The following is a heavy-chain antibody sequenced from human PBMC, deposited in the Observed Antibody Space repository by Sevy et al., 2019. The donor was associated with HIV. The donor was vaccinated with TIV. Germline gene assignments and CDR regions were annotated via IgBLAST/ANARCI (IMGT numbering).Heavy chain of an antibody. CDR3: ARDLPPSATTVAHFDY. J-gene: IGHJ4*02. V-gene: IGHV3-48*03. D-gene: IGHD4-17*01. Sequence: GGSLRVSCTASGFTFSNYEMNWVRLAPGKGLEWVSYITNSGSTIYYSDSVRGRFTVSRDNAKNSLYVQMNSLRAEDTAVYYCARDLPPSATTVAHFDYWGQGTLVTVSS. CDR2: ITNSGSTI. CDR1: GFTFSNYE.